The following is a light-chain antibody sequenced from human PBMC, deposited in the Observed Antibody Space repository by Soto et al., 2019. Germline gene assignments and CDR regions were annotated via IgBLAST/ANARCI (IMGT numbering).Light chain of an antibody. Sequence: IVVTQSPATLSVSPGEGATLSCRTSHSVATHVAWYQQKPGQAPRLLLYGASTRATGIPARFSGSGGGTEFTLTISSLQSEDFAVYFCQQYKNWPLFGQGTRLEIK. V-gene: IGKV3-15*01. CDR2: GAS. J-gene: IGKJ5*01. CDR3: QQYKNWPL. CDR1: HSVATH.